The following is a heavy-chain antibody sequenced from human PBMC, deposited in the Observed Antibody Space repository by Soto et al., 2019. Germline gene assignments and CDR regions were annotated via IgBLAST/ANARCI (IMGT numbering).Heavy chain of an antibody. CDR3: ARLALRFHGAFDI. CDR1: GGSFSGYY. Sequence: QVQLQQWGAGLWKPSETLSLTCAVYGGSFSGYYWSWIRQPPGKGLEWIGEINHSGSTNYNPSLKSRVTISVDTSKNQFSLKLSSVTAADTAVYYCARLALRFHGAFDIWGQGTMVTVSS. CDR2: INHSGST. J-gene: IGHJ3*02. V-gene: IGHV4-34*01. D-gene: IGHD3-3*01.